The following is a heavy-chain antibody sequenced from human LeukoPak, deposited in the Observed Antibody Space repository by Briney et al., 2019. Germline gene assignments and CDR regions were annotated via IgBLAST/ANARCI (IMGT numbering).Heavy chain of an antibody. CDR3: SAMDTAMVNY. Sequence: GGSLRPSCAASGFTFSSYSMNWVRQAPGEGLEWVSSISSSSSYIYYADSVKGRFTISRDNAKNSLYLQMNSLRAEDTAVYYCSAMDTAMVNYWGQGTLVTVSS. D-gene: IGHD5-18*01. V-gene: IGHV3-21*01. CDR2: ISSSSSYI. J-gene: IGHJ4*02. CDR1: GFTFSSYS.